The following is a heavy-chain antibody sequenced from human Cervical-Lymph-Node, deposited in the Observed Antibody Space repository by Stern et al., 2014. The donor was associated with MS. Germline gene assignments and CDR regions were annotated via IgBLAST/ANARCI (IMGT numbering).Heavy chain of an antibody. CDR3: ARRGSPNHGGYFFDS. Sequence: QVTLRESGPTLVRTTQTLSLTCTFSGFSLTLTGEAVAWIRQPPGKALEWLALIYWDDDKVYSPSLKNRIALTKDTSKHQVVFTLTNMDPMDTATYYCARRGSPNHGGYFFDSWGQGILVTVSS. V-gene: IGHV2-5*02. J-gene: IGHJ4*02. CDR2: IYWDDDK. CDR1: GFSLTLTGEA. D-gene: IGHD2/OR15-2a*01.